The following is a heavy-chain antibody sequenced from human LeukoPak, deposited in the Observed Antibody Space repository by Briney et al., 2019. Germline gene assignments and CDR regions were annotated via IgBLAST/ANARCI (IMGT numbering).Heavy chain of an antibody. Sequence: SVKVSCKASGGTFSSYAISWVRQAPGQGLEWMGGIIPIFGTANYAQKFQGRVTITADESTSTAYMELSSLRSEDTAVYYCARAWFSHSYYYYYMDVWGKGTTVTISS. V-gene: IGHV1-69*01. CDR3: ARAWFSHSYYYYYMDV. CDR2: IIPIFGTA. D-gene: IGHD3-10*01. CDR1: GGTFSSYA. J-gene: IGHJ6*03.